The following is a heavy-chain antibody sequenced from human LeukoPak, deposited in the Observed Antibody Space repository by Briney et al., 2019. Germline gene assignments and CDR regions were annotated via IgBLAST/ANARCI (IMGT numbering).Heavy chain of an antibody. V-gene: IGHV3-23*01. CDR3: AKEGDFWSGLRAFDI. CDR2: ISGSGGST. D-gene: IGHD3-3*01. J-gene: IGHJ3*02. CDR1: GFTFSSYA. Sequence: HTGGSLRLSCAASGFTFSSYAMSWVRQAPGKGLEWVSAISGSGGSTYYADSVRGRFTISRDDSKNTLYLQMNSLRAEDTAVYYCAKEGDFWSGLRAFDIWGQGTMVTVSS.